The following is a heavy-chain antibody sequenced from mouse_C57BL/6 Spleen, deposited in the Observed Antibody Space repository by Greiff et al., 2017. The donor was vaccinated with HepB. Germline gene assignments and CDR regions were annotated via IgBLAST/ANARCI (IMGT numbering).Heavy chain of an antibody. V-gene: IGHV1-50*01. CDR3: ARSGAAQAKFPYSAMDY. D-gene: IGHD3-2*02. CDR1: GYTFTSYW. Sequence: VKLQQPGAELVKPGASVKLSCKASGYTFTSYWMQWVKQRPGQGLEWIGEIDPSDSYTNYNQKFKGKATLTVDTSSSTAYMQLSSLTSEDSALYCCARSGAAQAKFPYSAMDYWGQGTSVTVSS. J-gene: IGHJ4*01. CDR2: IDPSDSYT.